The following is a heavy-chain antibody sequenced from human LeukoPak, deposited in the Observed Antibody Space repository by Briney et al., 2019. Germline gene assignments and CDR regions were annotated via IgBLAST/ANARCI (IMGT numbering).Heavy chain of an antibody. J-gene: IGHJ4*02. D-gene: IGHD2-15*01. CDR3: AKQAVEGWYLGQFDY. CDR2: ISYSGST. Sequence: SETLSLTCAVSGGSISPYHWTWIRHPPGKGLEWIGYISYSGSTNYNPSLKSRVTISVDTSKNQFSLKLNSVTAADTAVYYCAKQAVEGWYLGQFDYWGQGTLVTVSS. CDR1: GGSISPYH. V-gene: IGHV4-59*08.